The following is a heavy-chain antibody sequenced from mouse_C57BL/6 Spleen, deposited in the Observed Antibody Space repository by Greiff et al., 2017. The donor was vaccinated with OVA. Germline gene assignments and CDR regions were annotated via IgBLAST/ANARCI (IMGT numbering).Heavy chain of an antibody. CDR1: GYTFTSYW. CDR2: INPSNGGT. D-gene: IGHD1-1*01. J-gene: IGHJ2*01. CDR3: ARESGVYYGSSGLGY. Sequence: QVHVKQPGTELVKPGASVKLSCKASGYTFTSYWMHWVKQRPGQGLEWIGNINPSNGGTNYNEKFKSKATLTVDKSSSTAYMQLSSLTSEDSAVYYCARESGVYYGSSGLGYWGQGTTLTVSS. V-gene: IGHV1-53*01.